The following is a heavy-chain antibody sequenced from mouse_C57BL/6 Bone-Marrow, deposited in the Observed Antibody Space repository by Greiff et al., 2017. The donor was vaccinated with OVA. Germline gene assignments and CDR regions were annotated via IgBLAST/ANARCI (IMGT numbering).Heavy chain of an antibody. V-gene: IGHV1-69*01. D-gene: IGHD1-1*01. Sequence: VQLQQPGAELVMPGASVKLSCKASGYTFTSYWMHWVKQRPGQGLEWIGEIDPSDSYTNYNQKFKGKSTLAVDKSSSTAYMQLSSLTSEDSAVYYCARESVITTVEGYAMDYWGQGTSVTVSS. J-gene: IGHJ4*01. CDR2: IDPSDSYT. CDR3: ARESVITTVEGYAMDY. CDR1: GYTFTSYW.